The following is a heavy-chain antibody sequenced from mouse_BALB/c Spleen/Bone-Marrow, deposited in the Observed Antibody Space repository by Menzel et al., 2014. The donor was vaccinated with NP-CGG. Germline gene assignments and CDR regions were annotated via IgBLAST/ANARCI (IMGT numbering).Heavy chain of an antibody. J-gene: IGHJ3*01. Sequence: EVKLMESGGGLVQPGGSLKLSCAASGFDFSRYWMSWVRQAPGKGLEWIGEINPDSNTINYTPSLKDKFIISRDNAKNTLYLQMSKVRSEDTALYYCARLGYYGSFAYWGQGTLVTGSA. D-gene: IGHD1-2*01. CDR2: INPDSNTI. CDR3: ARLGYYGSFAY. CDR1: GFDFSRYW. V-gene: IGHV4-1*02.